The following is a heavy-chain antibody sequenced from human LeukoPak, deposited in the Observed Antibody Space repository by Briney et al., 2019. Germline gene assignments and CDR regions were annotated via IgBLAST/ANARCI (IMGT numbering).Heavy chain of an antibody. Sequence: GGSLRLSCAASGFTFSSYDMHWVRQAPGKGLEGVAVISYDGSNKYYADSVKGRFTISRDNSKNTLYMQMNSLRAEDTAVYYCAKGPDSSGYYHTTRILHCWGQGTLVTVSS. J-gene: IGHJ4*02. CDR2: ISYDGSNK. D-gene: IGHD3-22*01. CDR3: AKGPDSSGYYHTTRILHC. V-gene: IGHV3-30*18. CDR1: GFTFSSYD.